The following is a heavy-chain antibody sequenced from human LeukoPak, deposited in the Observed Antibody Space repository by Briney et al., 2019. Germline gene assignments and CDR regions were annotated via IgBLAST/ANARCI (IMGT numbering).Heavy chain of an antibody. J-gene: IGHJ4*02. Sequence: NPSETLSLTCAVYGGSFGGYYWSWIRQPPGKGLEWIGEINHSGSTNYNPSLKSRVTISVDTSKNQFSLKLSSVTAADTAVYYCASSHSTRYYFDYWGQGTLVTVSS. D-gene: IGHD6-13*01. CDR2: INHSGST. V-gene: IGHV4-34*01. CDR1: GGSFGGYY. CDR3: ASSHSTRYYFDY.